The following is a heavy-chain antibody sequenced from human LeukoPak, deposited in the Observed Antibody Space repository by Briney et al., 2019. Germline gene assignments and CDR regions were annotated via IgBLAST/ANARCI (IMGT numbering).Heavy chain of an antibody. D-gene: IGHD5-12*01. CDR1: GFNFSSYW. J-gene: IGHJ4*02. CDR3: GRGRPRGYSGYVIDY. Sequence: GGSLRLSCAASGFNFSSYWMHWDRQAPGKGLVWISRIKYDVTATSSADSVKGLFTISRDNVKKTLYLKKNSLRAEDTAAFYCGRGRPRGYSGYVIDYWGQGTPITVSS. V-gene: IGHV3-74*01. CDR2: IKYDVTAT.